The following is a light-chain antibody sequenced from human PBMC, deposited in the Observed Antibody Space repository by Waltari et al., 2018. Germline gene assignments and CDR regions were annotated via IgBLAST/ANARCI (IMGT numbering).Light chain of an antibody. J-gene: IGKJ2*01. CDR3: MQGTHWPYT. CDR1: QSLVHSDGNTH. Sequence: VVMTQPPLSLPVTLGQPASISCKSSQSLVHSDGNTHLNWFQQRPGQSPRRLIYRVSNRDSGVPDRFSGSGSGTDFKLKISRVEAEDVGVYYCMQGTHWPYTFGQGTKLDIK. CDR2: RVS. V-gene: IGKV2-30*02.